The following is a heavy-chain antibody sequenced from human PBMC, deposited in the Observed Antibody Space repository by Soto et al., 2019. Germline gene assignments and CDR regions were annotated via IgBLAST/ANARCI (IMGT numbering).Heavy chain of an antibody. Sequence: QVQLQESGPGLVKPSQTLSLTCTVSGGSISSGDYFWTWIRQPPGKGLEWIGYIHYSGSTNYNPSLKGRVTIPLVASKNQFSLKLTSVTAADTAVYYCAHRGYYYGSGRYYWGQGTLVTVSS. V-gene: IGHV4-30-4*01. CDR3: AHRGYYYGSGRYY. CDR2: IHYSGST. CDR1: GGSISSGDYF. J-gene: IGHJ4*02. D-gene: IGHD3-22*01.